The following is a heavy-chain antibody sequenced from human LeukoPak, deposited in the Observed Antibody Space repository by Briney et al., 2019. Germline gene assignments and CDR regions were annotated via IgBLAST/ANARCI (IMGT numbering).Heavy chain of an antibody. Sequence: GGSLRLSCVASGFTFSSYGIHWVRQAPGKGLEWVSAITGSGDTTYYADSVKGRFTISRDNSKDTLYVETNTLRAEDTAVYYCAKWGDYDILTGYYVSDFWGQGTLVTVSS. D-gene: IGHD3-9*01. CDR3: AKWGDYDILTGYYVSDF. V-gene: IGHV3-23*01. CDR1: GFTFSSYG. CDR2: ITGSGDTT. J-gene: IGHJ4*02.